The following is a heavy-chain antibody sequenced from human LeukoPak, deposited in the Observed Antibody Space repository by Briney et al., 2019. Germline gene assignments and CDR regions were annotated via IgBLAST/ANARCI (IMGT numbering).Heavy chain of an antibody. CDR2: IYTSGST. J-gene: IGHJ3*02. Sequence: SETLSLTCTVSGGSISSYYWSWIRQPAGKGLEWIGRIYTSGSTNYNPSLKGRVTMSVDTSKNQFSLKLSSVTAADTAVYYCARRTGTTTSDAFDIWGQGTMVTVSS. D-gene: IGHD1-7*01. V-gene: IGHV4-4*07. CDR3: ARRTGTTTSDAFDI. CDR1: GGSISSYY.